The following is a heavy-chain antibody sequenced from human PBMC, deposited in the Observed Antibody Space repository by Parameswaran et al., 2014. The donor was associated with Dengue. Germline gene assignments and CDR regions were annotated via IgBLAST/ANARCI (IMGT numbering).Heavy chain of an antibody. CDR3: AHSRRYFASGSYHSIFDS. CDR1: GFSPRSSRAG. CDR2: IYWNDDK. D-gene: IGHD3-10*01. V-gene: IGHV2-5*01. J-gene: IGHJ4*02. Sequence: SGPTLVKPTQTLTLTCTVSGFSPRSSRAGVGWIRQPPGRALEWLSLIYWNDDKRYSPSLKNRLTISKDSSRNQVVLAMTSMDPVDTATYYCAHSRRYFASGSYHSIFDSWGLGTLVTVSS.